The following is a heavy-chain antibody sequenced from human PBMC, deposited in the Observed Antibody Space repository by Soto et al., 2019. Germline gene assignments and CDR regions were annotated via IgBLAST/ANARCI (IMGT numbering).Heavy chain of an antibody. CDR2: ISWNSGSI. Sequence: GGSLRLSCVASGFTFDDYAMHWVRQAPGKGLEWVSGISWNSGSIAYADSVKGRFTISRDNAKNSLYLQMNSLITEDTAFYYCAKDSVVAATGYGMDVWGQGTTVTVSS. J-gene: IGHJ6*02. CDR1: GFTFDDYA. V-gene: IGHV3-9*01. CDR3: AKDSVVAATGYGMDV. D-gene: IGHD2-15*01.